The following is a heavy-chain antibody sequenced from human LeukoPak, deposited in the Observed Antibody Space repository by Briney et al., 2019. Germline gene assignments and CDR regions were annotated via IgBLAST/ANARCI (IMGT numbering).Heavy chain of an antibody. Sequence: GGTLRLSCAASGFTFSSYGMSWVRQAPGKGLEWVANIKLDGSERFYVDSVKGRFTISRDNAKNSLYLQMNSLRAEDTAVYYCARDTDDFQGLDIWGQGTMVTVSS. J-gene: IGHJ3*02. CDR3: ARDTDDFQGLDI. CDR2: IKLDGSER. CDR1: GFTFSSYG. D-gene: IGHD3-3*01. V-gene: IGHV3-7*01.